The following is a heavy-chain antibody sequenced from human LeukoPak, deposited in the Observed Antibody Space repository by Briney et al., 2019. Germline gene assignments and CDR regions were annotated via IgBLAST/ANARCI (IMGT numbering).Heavy chain of an antibody. CDR1: GGSFSGYY. J-gene: IGHJ4*02. Sequence: PSETLSLTCAVYGGSFSGYYWSWIRQPPGKGLEWIGEINHSGSTNYNPSLKSRVTISVDTSKNHISLKLSSVTAADTAVYYCVRPESAGTKYRFDYWGQGALVTVSS. CDR2: INHSGST. V-gene: IGHV4-34*01. D-gene: IGHD1-1*01. CDR3: VRPESAGTKYRFDY.